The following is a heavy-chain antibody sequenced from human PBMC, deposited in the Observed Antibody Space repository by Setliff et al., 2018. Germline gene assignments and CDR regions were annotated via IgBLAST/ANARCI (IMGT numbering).Heavy chain of an antibody. CDR1: GFTFTTYA. J-gene: IGHJ4*02. CDR3: ATTGYCETGSCYFYFDY. CDR2: IGVSGGTT. V-gene: IGHV3-23*01. Sequence: GGSLRLSCAASGFTFTTYAMTWVRQAPGKGLEWVSAIGVSGGTTYYADSVKGRFTISRDNSKNTLYLEMSSLRAEDTALHYCATTGYCETGSCYFYFDYWGQGTLVTVSS. D-gene: IGHD2-15*01.